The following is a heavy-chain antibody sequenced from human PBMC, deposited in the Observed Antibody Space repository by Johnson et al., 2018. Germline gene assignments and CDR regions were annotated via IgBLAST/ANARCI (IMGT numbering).Heavy chain of an antibody. J-gene: IGHJ4*02. CDR3: ARFGYYHFDY. CDR2: IFYTGIT. CDR1: GGSISSYY. Sequence: QVQLQESGPGLVKPSETLSLTCTVSGGSISSYYWSWIRQPPGKGLELIGYIFYTGITNYNPSLKSRVTISVDTSKNQFSRKLSSGTAAATAVYFCARFGYYHFDYWGQGTLVTVSS. D-gene: IGHD3-22*01. V-gene: IGHV4-59*01.